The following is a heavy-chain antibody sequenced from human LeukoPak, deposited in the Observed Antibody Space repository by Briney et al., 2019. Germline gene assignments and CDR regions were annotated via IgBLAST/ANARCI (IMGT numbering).Heavy chain of an antibody. CDR1: GGSISSGGYY. CDR2: IYHSGST. D-gene: IGHD2-2*01. V-gene: IGHV4-30-2*01. Sequence: SETLSLTCTVSGGSISSGGYYRSWIRQPPGKGLEWIGYIYHSGSTYYNPSLKSRVTISVDRSKNQFSLKLSSVTAADTAVYYCARGLRDIVVVPADPRGGTFSFDYWGQGTLVTVSS. J-gene: IGHJ4*02. CDR3: ARGLRDIVVVPADPRGGTFSFDY.